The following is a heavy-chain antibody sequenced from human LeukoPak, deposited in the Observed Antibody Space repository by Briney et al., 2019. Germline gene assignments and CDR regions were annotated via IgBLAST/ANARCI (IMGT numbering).Heavy chain of an antibody. CDR3: ARVRSSTSLGWFDP. J-gene: IGHJ5*02. V-gene: IGHV1-69*02. Sequence: SVKVSCKASGGTFSSYTISWVRQAPGQGLEWMGRIIPILGIANYAQEFQGRVTITADKSTSTAYMELSSLRSEDTAVYYCARVRSSTSLGWFDPWGQGTLVTVSS. CDR2: IIPILGIA. CDR1: GGTFSSYT. D-gene: IGHD2-2*01.